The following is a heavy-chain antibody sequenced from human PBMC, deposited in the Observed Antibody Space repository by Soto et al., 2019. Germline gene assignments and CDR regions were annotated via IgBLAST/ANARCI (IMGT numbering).Heavy chain of an antibody. CDR3: ATDCSGGSCPGRYFDL. J-gene: IGHJ2*01. Sequence: QITLKESGPTLVKPTQTLTLTCTFSGFSLSTSVVGVGWIRQPPGKALEWLALIYWDDDKRYSPSLKSRLTLNKDTSKNQVDLTMTNMDPVDTATYYCATDCSGGSCPGRYFDLWGRGTLVTFSS. CDR1: GFSLSTSVVG. CDR2: IYWDDDK. V-gene: IGHV2-5*02. D-gene: IGHD2-15*01.